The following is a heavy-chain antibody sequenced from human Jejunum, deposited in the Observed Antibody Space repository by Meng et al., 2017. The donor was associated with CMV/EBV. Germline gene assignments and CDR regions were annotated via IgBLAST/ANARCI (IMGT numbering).Heavy chain of an antibody. CDR2: TYYRSKWSS. CDR1: WDKVSCNAAG. Sequence: QVLLARASPGLRGASQSPSLNWPIAWDKVSCNAAGYNWIRQSPSRGLEWLGKTYYRSKWSSNYAVSVKSRININADTSANQFSLQLHSVTPEDTAVYYCARVGPEIGGHLDYWGQGILVTVSS. D-gene: IGHD3-10*01. CDR3: ARVGPEIGGHLDY. V-gene: IGHV6-1*01. J-gene: IGHJ4*02.